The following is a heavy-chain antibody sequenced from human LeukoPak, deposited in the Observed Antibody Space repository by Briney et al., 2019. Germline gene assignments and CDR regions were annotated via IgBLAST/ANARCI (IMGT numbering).Heavy chain of an antibody. D-gene: IGHD4-17*01. V-gene: IGHV1-8*01. CDR1: GYTFTSYD. CDR3: AREMGDYVSQNWFDP. J-gene: IGHJ5*02. CDR2: MNPNSGNT. Sequence: ASVKVSCKASGYTFTSYDINWVRQATGQGLEWMGWMNPNSGNTGYAQKFQGRVTITADESTSTAYMELSSLRSEDTAVYYCAREMGDYVSQNWFDPWGQGTLVTVSS.